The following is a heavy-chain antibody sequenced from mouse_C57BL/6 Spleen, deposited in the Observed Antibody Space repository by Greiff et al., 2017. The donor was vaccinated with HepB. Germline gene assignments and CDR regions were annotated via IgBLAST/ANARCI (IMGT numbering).Heavy chain of an antibody. V-gene: IGHV1-26*01. CDR3: ARLEITTSYYYAMDY. Sequence: VQLQQSGPELVKPGASVKISCKASGYTFTDYYMNWVKQSHGKSLEWIGDINPNNGGTSYNQKFKGKATLTVDKSSSTAYMELRSLTSEDSAVYYCARLEITTSYYYAMDYWGQGTSVTVSS. CDR1: GYTFTDYY. CDR2: INPNNGGT. D-gene: IGHD2-4*01. J-gene: IGHJ4*01.